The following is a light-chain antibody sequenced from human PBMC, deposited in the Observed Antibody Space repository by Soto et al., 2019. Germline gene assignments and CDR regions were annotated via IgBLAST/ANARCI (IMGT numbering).Light chain of an antibody. Sequence: EIVMTESPATLSLSPGERAPLSCRASESVSTNLAWYQQKAGQAPRPVXYGAYTRATGIPARFSGSGSGTDLTLTISSLETEDFAAYYCQQRSNWPPITFGQGTRLEIK. CDR2: GAY. CDR1: ESVSTN. J-gene: IGKJ5*01. V-gene: IGKV3-11*01. CDR3: QQRSNWPPIT.